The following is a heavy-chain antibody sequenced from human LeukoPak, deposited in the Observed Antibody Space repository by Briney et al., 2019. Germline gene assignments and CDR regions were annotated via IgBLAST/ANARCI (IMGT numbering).Heavy chain of an antibody. CDR3: AREPPAAAAPYYFDY. D-gene: IGHD6-25*01. CDR1: SGFISSYY. Sequence: SETLSLTCTVSSGFISSYYWSWIRQPAGKGREWIGRIYTSGSTNYNPSLKGRVTMSVDTSKNQFSLKLSSVTAAETAVYYCAREPPAAAAPYYFDYWGQGTLVTVSS. J-gene: IGHJ4*02. CDR2: IYTSGST. V-gene: IGHV4-4*07.